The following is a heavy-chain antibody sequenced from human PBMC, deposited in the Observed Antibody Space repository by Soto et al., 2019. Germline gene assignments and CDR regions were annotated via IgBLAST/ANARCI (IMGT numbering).Heavy chain of an antibody. V-gene: IGHV3-23*01. J-gene: IGHJ4*02. CDR3: AKRDDGSVRSPHLINY. Sequence: QLLESGGGLVQPGGSLRLSCAASGFNFSSYSMNWVRQAPGKGLQLVATVGGGGDNIFYADSVKGRFTISRDDSQNMVVLQRNSLSPDDTAVYFCAKRDDGSVRSPHLINYCGQGTLVIVSS. CDR2: VGGGGDNI. D-gene: IGHD3-10*01. CDR1: GFNFSSYS.